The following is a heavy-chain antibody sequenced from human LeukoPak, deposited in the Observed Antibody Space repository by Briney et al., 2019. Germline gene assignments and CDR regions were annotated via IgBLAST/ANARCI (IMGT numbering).Heavy chain of an antibody. Sequence: GGSRRLSCEASGFTFSSYAMSWVRQAPGEGLEWVSSISSTSSYIFYADSVKGRFTISRNNAKNSLYLKMNSLRAEYTAVYYGARESSTSLDYWGQGTLVTVSS. J-gene: IGHJ4*02. CDR1: GFTFSSYA. V-gene: IGHV3-21*01. CDR2: ISSTSSYI. D-gene: IGHD2-2*01. CDR3: ARESSTSLDY.